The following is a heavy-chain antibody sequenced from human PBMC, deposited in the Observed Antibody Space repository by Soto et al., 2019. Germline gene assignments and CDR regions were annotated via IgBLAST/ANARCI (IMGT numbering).Heavy chain of an antibody. CDR2: IYYSGST. Sequence: TLSLTCTVSGGSISSGDYYWSWIRQPPGKGLEWIGYIYYSGSTYYNPSLKSRVTISVDTSKNQFSLKLSSVTAADTAVYYCASLYYGSGSYYSGFDYWGQGTLVTVSS. D-gene: IGHD3-10*01. J-gene: IGHJ4*02. V-gene: IGHV4-30-4*01. CDR1: GGSISSGDYY. CDR3: ASLYYGSGSYYSGFDY.